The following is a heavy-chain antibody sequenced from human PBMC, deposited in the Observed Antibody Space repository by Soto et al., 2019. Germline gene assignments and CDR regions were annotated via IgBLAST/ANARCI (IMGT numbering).Heavy chain of an antibody. V-gene: IGHV4-61*08. CDR3: AGHDYSDRAFDL. J-gene: IGHJ3*01. CDR2: IQYSGDT. CDR1: GGSVGSGAYY. Sequence: PSETLSLTCIVSGGSVGSGAYYWSWIRQPPGNALEWIGYIQYSGDTNYNSSLKSRVTISVDMSRNRFSLKLTSVTAADAAFYYCAGHDYSDRAFDLWGQGIMVTVSS. D-gene: IGHD3-22*01.